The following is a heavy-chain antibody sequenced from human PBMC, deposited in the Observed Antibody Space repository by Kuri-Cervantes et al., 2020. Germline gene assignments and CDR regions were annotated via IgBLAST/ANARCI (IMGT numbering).Heavy chain of an antibody. Sequence: GGSLRLSCAASGINFDDHAMHWVRQAPGKGLEWVSGITWNSGSIGYADSVKGRFTISRDNARNSLYLQMISLRAEDTALYYCARPSGIYLYTYYFDYWGQGTLVTVSS. CDR2: ITWNSGSI. CDR3: ARPSGIYLYTYYFDY. D-gene: IGHD1-26*01. V-gene: IGHV3-9*01. CDR1: GINFDDHA. J-gene: IGHJ4*02.